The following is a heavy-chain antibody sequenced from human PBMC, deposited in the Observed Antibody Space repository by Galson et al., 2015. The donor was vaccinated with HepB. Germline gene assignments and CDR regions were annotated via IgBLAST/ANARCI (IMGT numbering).Heavy chain of an antibody. D-gene: IGHD1-1*01. Sequence: SLRLSCAASGFMFSSYGMHWVRHTPDKGLEWVAIIWYDGTSQYYADSVKGRFTISRDNSKNTVYLQMDSLRPEDTAVYYCLRADGIGPPPHYWGQVTLVTVSS. V-gene: IGHV3-33*01. CDR3: LRADGIGPPPHY. CDR1: GFMFSSYG. J-gene: IGHJ4*02. CDR2: IWYDGTSQ.